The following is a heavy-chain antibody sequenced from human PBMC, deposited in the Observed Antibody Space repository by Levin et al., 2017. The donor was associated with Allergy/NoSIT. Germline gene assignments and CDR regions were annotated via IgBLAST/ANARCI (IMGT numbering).Heavy chain of an antibody. V-gene: IGHV3-23*01. D-gene: IGHD6-19*01. CDR2: VRGSGINP. CDR3: ARYPSGLFSGGPWYFDL. CDR1: GFPFSGSA. Sequence: PGGSLRLSCSASGFPFSGSAMGWFRQAPGKGLEWVSAVRGSGINPFYADSMKGRFTISRDNSKNTLFLQIDSLRADDTAVYFCARYPSGLFSGGPWYFDLWGPGTLVTVSS. J-gene: IGHJ4*02.